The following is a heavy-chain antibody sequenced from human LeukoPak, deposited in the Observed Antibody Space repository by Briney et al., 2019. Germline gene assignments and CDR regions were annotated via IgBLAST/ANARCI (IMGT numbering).Heavy chain of an antibody. V-gene: IGHV1-69*05. CDR3: ARHQYDSSGYYYVRYFQH. D-gene: IGHD3-22*01. CDR2: IIPIFGTA. CDR1: GGTFSSYA. Sequence: GASVKVSCKASGGTFSSYAISWVRQAPGQGLEWMGGIIPIFGTANYAQKFQGRVTITTDESTSTAYMELSSLGSEDTAVYYCARHQYDSSGYYYVRYFQHWGQGTLVTVSS. J-gene: IGHJ1*01.